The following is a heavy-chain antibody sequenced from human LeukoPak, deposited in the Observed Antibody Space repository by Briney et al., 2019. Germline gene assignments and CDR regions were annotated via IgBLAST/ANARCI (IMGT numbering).Heavy chain of an antibody. V-gene: IGHV3-33*01. CDR2: IWYDGSNK. CDR1: GFTFSSYG. Sequence: GGSLRLSCAASGFTFSSYGMHWVRQAPGKGLEWVAVIWYDGSNKYYVDSVKGRFTISRDNAKNSLYLQMNSLRAEDTAVYYCARDRSGSYMWNWFDPWGQGTLVTVSS. CDR3: ARDRSGSYMWNWFDP. D-gene: IGHD1-26*01. J-gene: IGHJ5*02.